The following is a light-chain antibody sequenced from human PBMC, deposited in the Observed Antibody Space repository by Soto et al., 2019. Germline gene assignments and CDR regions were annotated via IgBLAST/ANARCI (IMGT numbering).Light chain of an antibody. J-gene: IGKJ1*01. CDR2: DAS. CDR3: QQYNHYWT. Sequence: DIQMTQSPSTLSASVGDRVTITCRASQSISSWLAWYQQKPGKAPKVLIYDASSLESGVPSRLSGSGSGTEFPLTISSLQPDDFATYYCQQYNHYWTFGQGTKVDIK. CDR1: QSISSW. V-gene: IGKV1-5*01.